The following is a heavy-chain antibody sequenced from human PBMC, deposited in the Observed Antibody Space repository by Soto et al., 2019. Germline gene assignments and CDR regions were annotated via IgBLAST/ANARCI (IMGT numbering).Heavy chain of an antibody. CDR2: IDPSDSQT. D-gene: IGHD2-8*02. CDR1: YG. CDR3: ARQIYEYDTGPNCKYYFDS. Sequence: YGGSCIIQKPGKGLQWMGRIDPSDSQTYYSPSFRGHVTISATKSITTVFLQWSSLRASDTAMYYCARQIYEYDTGPNCKYYFDSWGHGTPVLVFS. J-gene: IGHJ4*01. V-gene: IGHV5-10-1*01.